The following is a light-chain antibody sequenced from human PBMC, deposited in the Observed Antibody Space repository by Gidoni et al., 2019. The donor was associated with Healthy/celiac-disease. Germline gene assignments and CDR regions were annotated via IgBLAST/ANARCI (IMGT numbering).Light chain of an antibody. CDR3: QRPYT. V-gene: IGKV1-9*01. CDR1: QGISSY. Sequence: DFRLTKSPSFLSASVGDRVTITCRPSQGISSYLAWYQQKPGKAPKLLIYAASTLQSGVPSRFSGSGYGTEFTLKISSLQPEDFATYYCQRPYTFGQGTKLEIK. CDR2: AAS. J-gene: IGKJ2*01.